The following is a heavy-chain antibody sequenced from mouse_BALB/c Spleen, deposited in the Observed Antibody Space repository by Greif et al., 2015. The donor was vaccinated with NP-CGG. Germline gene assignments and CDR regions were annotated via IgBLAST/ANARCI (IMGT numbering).Heavy chain of an antibody. CDR1: GYTFTDYY. D-gene: IGHD4-1*01. CDR2: IYPGSGNT. Sequence: VQLQESGPELVKPGASVKISCKASGYTFTDYYINWVKQKPGQGLEWIGWIYPGSGNTKYNEKFKGKATLTVDTSSSTAYMQFSSLTSEDTAVYFYARRTGTEAMDYWGQGTSVTVSS. V-gene: IGHV1-84*02. CDR3: ARRTGTEAMDY. J-gene: IGHJ4*01.